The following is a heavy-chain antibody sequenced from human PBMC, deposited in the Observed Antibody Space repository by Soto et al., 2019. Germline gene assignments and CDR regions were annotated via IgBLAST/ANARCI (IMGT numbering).Heavy chain of an antibody. V-gene: IGHV1-18*01. D-gene: IGHD1-26*01. CDR1: GYTFTSYG. CDR2: ISAYNGNT. CDR3: GGASGSSYWFVP. J-gene: IGHJ5*02. Sequence: ASVKVSCKASGYTFTSYGISWVRQAPGQGLEWMGWISAYNGNTNYAQKLQGRVTMTTDTSTNTAYMELRSLRSDDTAVYYCGGASGSSYWFVPWGKGTLATVSS.